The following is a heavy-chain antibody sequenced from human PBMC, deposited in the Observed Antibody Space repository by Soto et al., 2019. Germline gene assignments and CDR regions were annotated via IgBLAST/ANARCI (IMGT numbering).Heavy chain of an antibody. Sequence: SETLSLTCTVSGSSISSYYWTWIRQPSGKGLEWIGRIYTSGSTNYNPSLKSRVTMSVDTSKNQFSLKLSSVTAADTAVYYCARDLKFGQADYWGQGSQVTVSS. V-gene: IGHV4-4*07. CDR2: IYTSGST. CDR3: ARDLKFGQADY. CDR1: GSSISSYY. D-gene: IGHD3-10*01. J-gene: IGHJ4*02.